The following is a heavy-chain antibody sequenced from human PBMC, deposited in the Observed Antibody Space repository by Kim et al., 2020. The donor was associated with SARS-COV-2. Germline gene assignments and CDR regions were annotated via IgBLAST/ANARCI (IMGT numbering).Heavy chain of an antibody. CDR3: ARLVSENSAVEY. CDR2: INYSGNT. CDR1: GDSISRSCNY. V-gene: IGHV4-39*01. J-gene: IGHJ4*02. Sequence: SETLSLTCTVYGDSISRSCNYWGWIRQPPGMGLEWIGSINYSGNTYYNPSLKSRVTISVDTSKNQFSLKMRSVTAADTAVYYCARLVSENSAVEYWGQGT.